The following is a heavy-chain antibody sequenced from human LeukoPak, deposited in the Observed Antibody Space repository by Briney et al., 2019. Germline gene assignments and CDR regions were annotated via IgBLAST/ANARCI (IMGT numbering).Heavy chain of an antibody. D-gene: IGHD2-2*01. Sequence: ASVKVTCKASGYTFTGYYMHWVRHAPGQGLEWMGWINPNSGGTNYAQKFQGRVTMTRDTSISTAYMELSRLRADDTAVYYCRVVPAAAFDYWGQGTLVTVSS. V-gene: IGHV1-2*02. CDR1: GYTFTGYY. CDR3: RVVPAAAFDY. CDR2: INPNSGGT. J-gene: IGHJ4*02.